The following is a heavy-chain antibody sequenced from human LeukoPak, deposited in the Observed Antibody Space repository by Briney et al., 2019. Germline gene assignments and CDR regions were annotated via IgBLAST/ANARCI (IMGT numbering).Heavy chain of an antibody. Sequence: ASVTVSCKASGYTFTGYYMHWVRQAPGQGLEWMGWINPNSGGTNYAQRFQGRVTMTRDTSISTAYMELSRLRSDDTAVYYCARDRTRTGYSSGWYHDYWGQGTLVTVSS. CDR2: INPNSGGT. J-gene: IGHJ4*02. V-gene: IGHV1-2*02. CDR1: GYTFTGYY. CDR3: ARDRTRTGYSSGWYHDY. D-gene: IGHD6-19*01.